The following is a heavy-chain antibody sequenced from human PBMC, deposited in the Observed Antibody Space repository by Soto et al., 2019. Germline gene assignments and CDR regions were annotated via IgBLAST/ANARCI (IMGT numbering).Heavy chain of an antibody. CDR1: GGTFSSYA. V-gene: IGHV1-69*06. J-gene: IGHJ5*02. CDR3: ARYELEDYDSSGYYYLTS. D-gene: IGHD3-22*01. Sequence: VASVKVSGKASGGTFSSYAISWVRQAPGQGLEWMGGIIPIFGTANYAQKSQGRVTITADKSTSTAYMELSSLRSEDTAVYYCARYELEDYDSSGYYYLTSWGQGTLVTVSS. CDR2: IIPIFGTA.